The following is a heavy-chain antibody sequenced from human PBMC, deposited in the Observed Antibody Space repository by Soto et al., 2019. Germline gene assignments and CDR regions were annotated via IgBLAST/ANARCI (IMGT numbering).Heavy chain of an antibody. CDR2: IDCADDK. D-gene: IGHD4-17*01. CDR3: ARVWRDYGGNSVFDY. Sequence: SAPTLVNPTQTLPLACTFSGFSLKTGGTCAGWIRQPPVKALEWLAIIDCADDKWYRTSLKTRPHISKDTARNQVALTMTSMDPVDTATYYCARVWRDYGGNSVFDYWGQGALVTVSS. J-gene: IGHJ4*02. V-gene: IGHV2-70*01. CDR1: GFSLKTGGTC.